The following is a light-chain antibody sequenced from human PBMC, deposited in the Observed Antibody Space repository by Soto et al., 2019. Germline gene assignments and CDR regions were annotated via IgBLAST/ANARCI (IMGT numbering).Light chain of an antibody. CDR3: QQYNDWPPT. CDR2: GAS. J-gene: IGKJ1*01. CDR1: QSISTK. Sequence: EIVMTQSPATLSMSPGERATLSSRASQSISTKVAWYQQKPGQAPRLLIYGASTRATGIPARFSGSGSGTEFTLSIGSLQSEDFAVYYCQQYNDWPPTFGQGTKVDI. V-gene: IGKV3-15*01.